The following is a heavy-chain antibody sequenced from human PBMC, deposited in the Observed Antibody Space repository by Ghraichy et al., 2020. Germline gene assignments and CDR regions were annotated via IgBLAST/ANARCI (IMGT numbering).Heavy chain of an antibody. CDR1: GFTFSSYS. D-gene: IGHD6-6*01. J-gene: IGHJ4*02. V-gene: IGHV3-48*02. Sequence: GESLNISCAASGFTFSSYSMNWVRQAPGKGLEWVSYISSSSSTIYYADSVKGRFTISRDNAKNSLYLQMNSLRDEDTAVYYCARDLSSSSTGYFDYWGQGTLVTVSS. CDR3: ARDLSSSSTGYFDY. CDR2: ISSSSSTI.